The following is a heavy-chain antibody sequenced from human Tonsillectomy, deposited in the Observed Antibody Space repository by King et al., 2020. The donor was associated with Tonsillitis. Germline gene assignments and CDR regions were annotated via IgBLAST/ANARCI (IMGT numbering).Heavy chain of an antibody. CDR1: GYTFTSYG. Sequence: QLVQSGAEVKKPGVSVKVSCKASGYTFTSYGISWVRQAPGQGLEWMGWISAYNGDTNYAQKLQGRVTMTTDTSTSTASMELRSLRSDDTAVYYCARDGVGATGTNDAFDIWGQGTMVTVSS. V-gene: IGHV1-18*04. J-gene: IGHJ3*02. CDR3: ARDGVGATGTNDAFDI. CDR2: ISAYNGDT. D-gene: IGHD1-26*01.